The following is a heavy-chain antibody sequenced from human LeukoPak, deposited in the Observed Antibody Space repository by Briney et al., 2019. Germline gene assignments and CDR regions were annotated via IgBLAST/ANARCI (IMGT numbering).Heavy chain of an antibody. CDR2: INPNSGGT. Sequence: AAAVKDSCKASGYTFTDYYMHWVGQAPGQGLDGMGWINPNSGGTNKAQKFQCWVTMTSDTSISTAYMELSRLRSDDTAVYYCARDSSGFYTFDYWGQGTLVTVSS. V-gene: IGHV1-2*04. J-gene: IGHJ4*02. D-gene: IGHD6-19*01. CDR3: ARDSSGFYTFDY. CDR1: GYTFTDYY.